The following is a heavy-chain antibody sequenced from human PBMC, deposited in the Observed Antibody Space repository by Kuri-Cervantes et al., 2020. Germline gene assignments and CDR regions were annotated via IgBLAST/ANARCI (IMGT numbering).Heavy chain of an antibody. CDR2: ISWNSGSI. V-gene: IGHV3-9*01. J-gene: IGHJ6*03. Sequence: SLKISCAASGFTFDDYAMHWVRQAPGKGLEWVSGISWNSGSIGYADSVKGRFTISRDNAKNTLFLQMNSLRAEDTTVYYCARAGSRGAYYYYYMDVWGKGTTVTVSS. CDR1: GFTFDDYA. CDR3: ARAGSRGAYYYYYMDV. D-gene: IGHD3-10*01.